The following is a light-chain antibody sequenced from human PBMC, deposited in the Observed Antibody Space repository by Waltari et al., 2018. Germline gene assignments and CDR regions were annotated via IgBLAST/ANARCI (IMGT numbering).Light chain of an antibody. CDR2: RNN. CDR3: AAWDDSLSGRV. CDR1: RSNIGSNY. Sequence: QSVLTQPPSASGTPGQRVTISCSGSRSNIGSNYVYWYQQVPGTAPKLLIYRNNQRPSGVPDRFSGSTSCTSASLAISWLRSEDEADYYCAAWDDSLSGRVFGGGTKVTVL. J-gene: IGLJ3*02. V-gene: IGLV1-47*01.